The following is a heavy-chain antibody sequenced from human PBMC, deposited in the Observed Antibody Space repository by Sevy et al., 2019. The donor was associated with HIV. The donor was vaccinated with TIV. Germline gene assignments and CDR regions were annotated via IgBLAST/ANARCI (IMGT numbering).Heavy chain of an antibody. D-gene: IGHD5-12*01. Sequence: SETLSLTCTVSGDSITNGDYYWNWIRQPPGKGLEWIGYIYHGASIFYTPSLKGRALISQDTSKNQFSLKLNSVTTADTAVYFCARARGYTYLLIDNWGQGTLVTVSS. CDR2: IYHGASI. CDR3: ARARGYTYLLIDN. V-gene: IGHV4-30-4*01. CDR1: GDSITNGDYY. J-gene: IGHJ4*02.